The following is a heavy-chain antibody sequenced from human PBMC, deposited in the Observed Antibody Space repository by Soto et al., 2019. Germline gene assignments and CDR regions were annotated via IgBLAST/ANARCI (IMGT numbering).Heavy chain of an antibody. D-gene: IGHD5-12*01. CDR2: ISSSGSTI. V-gene: IGHV3-11*01. CDR3: ARAKRGYRGYYSYMDV. CDR1: GFTFSDNY. J-gene: IGHJ6*03. Sequence: GGSLRLSCAASGFTFSDNYMSWIRQAPGKGLEWVSYISSSGSTIYYADSVKGRFTISRDNAKNSLYLQMNSLRAEDTAVYYCARAKRGYRGYYSYMDVRGKGTTVTVSS.